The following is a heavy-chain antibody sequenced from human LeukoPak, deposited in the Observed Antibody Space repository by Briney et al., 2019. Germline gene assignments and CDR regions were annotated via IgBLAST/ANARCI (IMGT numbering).Heavy chain of an antibody. CDR2: IGTGRSYI. J-gene: IGHJ4*02. CDR1: GFTFNRYT. CDR3: AREGLYGDYAGH. Sequence: GGSLRLSCAASGFTFNRYTMNWVRQAPGKGLEWASSIGTGRSYIFYADSVKGRFTISRDNAKNSLFMQMNSLRAEDTAVYYCAREGLYGDYAGHWGQGTLVTVSS. V-gene: IGHV3-21*01. D-gene: IGHD4-17*01.